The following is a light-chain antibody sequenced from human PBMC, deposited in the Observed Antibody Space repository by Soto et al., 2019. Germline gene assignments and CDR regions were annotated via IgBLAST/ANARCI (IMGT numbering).Light chain of an antibody. CDR1: SSDVGGYNH. CDR2: DVS. Sequence: QSALTQPASVSGSPGQSITIACTGTSSDVGGYNHVSWYQVHPGKAPRLVIYDVSIRPPAVSDRFSGSTSGNTASLTISGLQAEDEADYYCSSYTATRTVVFAGGTKLTVL. J-gene: IGLJ3*02. CDR3: SSYTATRTVV. V-gene: IGLV2-14*03.